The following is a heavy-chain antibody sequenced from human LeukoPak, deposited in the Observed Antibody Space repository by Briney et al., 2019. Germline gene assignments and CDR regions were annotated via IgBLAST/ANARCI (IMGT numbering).Heavy chain of an antibody. CDR2: IYYSGST. V-gene: IGHV4-39*01. D-gene: IGHD3-3*01. CDR1: GGSIRSTSYY. CDR3: GRLFYDFWSGHYYYMDV. Sequence: PSETLSLTCTVSGGSIRSTSYYWGWIRQPPGKGLEWIGSIYYSGSTYYNPSLKSRVTISVDTSKNQFSLKLSSVTAADTAVYCCGRLFYDFWSGHYYYMDVWGKGTTVTVSS. J-gene: IGHJ6*03.